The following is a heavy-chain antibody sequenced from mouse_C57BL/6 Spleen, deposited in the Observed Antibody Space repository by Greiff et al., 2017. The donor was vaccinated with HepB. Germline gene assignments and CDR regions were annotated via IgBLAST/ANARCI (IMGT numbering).Heavy chain of an antibody. CDR2: IDPSDSYT. J-gene: IGHJ4*01. Sequence: QVQLQQSGAELVMPGASVKLSCKASGYTFTSYWMHWVKQRPGQGLEWIGEIDPSDSYTNYNEKFKGKSTLTVDKSSSTAYMQLSSLTSEDSAVYYCARYNADANAIDYWGQGTSVTVSS. V-gene: IGHV1-69*01. D-gene: IGHD6-1*01. CDR3: ARYNADANAIDY. CDR1: GYTFTSYW.